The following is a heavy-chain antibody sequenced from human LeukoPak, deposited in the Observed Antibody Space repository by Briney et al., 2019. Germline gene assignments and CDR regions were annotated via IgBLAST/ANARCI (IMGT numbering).Heavy chain of an antibody. CDR2: IHPSGTL. CDR1: GTSFSSGDQY. J-gene: IGHJ4*02. D-gene: IGHD3-22*01. V-gene: IGHV4-31*03. Sequence: SETLSLTCTVSGTSFSSGDQYWNWIRQSPGKGLEWIGSIHPSGTLYNNPSLESRVTMSMDTSKNQFSLDLNSVTAADTAVYFCSRGLDSRKLGYWGQGTLVTVSS. CDR3: SRGLDSRKLGY.